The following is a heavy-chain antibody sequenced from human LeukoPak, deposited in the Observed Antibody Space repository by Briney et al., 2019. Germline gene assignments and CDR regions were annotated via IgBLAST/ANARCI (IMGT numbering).Heavy chain of an antibody. CDR2: IIPIFGTA. V-gene: IGHV1-69*13. D-gene: IGHD1-26*01. CDR1: GYTCTRYA. Sequence: ASVKVSCKASGYTCTRYALNWVRQAPGQGLEWMGGIIPIFGTANYAQKFQGRVTITADESTSTAYMELSSLRSEDTAVYYCASQSGSPFDHWGQGTLVTVSS. J-gene: IGHJ4*02. CDR3: ASQSGSPFDH.